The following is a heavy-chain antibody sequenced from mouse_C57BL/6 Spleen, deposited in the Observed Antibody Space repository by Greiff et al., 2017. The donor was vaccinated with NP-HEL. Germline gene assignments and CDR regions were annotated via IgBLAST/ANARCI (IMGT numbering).Heavy chain of an antibody. CDR3: ARGSLWYYAMDY. CDR1: GYTFTSYW. Sequence: QVQLQQPGAELVRPGSSVKLSCKASGYTFTSYWMHWVKQRPIQGLEWIGNIDPSDSETHYNQKFKDKATLTVDKSSSTAYMQLSSLTSEDSAVYYCARGSLWYYAMDYWGQGTSVTVSS. V-gene: IGHV1-52*01. D-gene: IGHD2-1*01. CDR2: IDPSDSET. J-gene: IGHJ4*01.